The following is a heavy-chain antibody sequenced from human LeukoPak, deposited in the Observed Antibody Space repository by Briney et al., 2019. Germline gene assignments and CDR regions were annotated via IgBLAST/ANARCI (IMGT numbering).Heavy chain of an antibody. J-gene: IGHJ5*02. CDR1: GGSINSNKW. Sequence: SETPSLTCAVSGGSINSNKWWSWVRQPPGKGLEWIGEIYHSGSTNYNPSLKSRVTISVDKSKNQFSLKLTSVTAADTAVYYCASKIVVAPTWFDPWGQGTLVTVSS. V-gene: IGHV4-4*02. D-gene: IGHD2-21*01. CDR3: ASKIVVAPTWFDP. CDR2: IYHSGST.